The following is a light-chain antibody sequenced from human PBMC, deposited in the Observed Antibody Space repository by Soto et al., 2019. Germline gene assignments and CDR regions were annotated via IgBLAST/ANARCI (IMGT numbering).Light chain of an antibody. CDR2: EVS. Sequence: QSALTQPASVSGSPGQSITISCTGTSSDVGGYNYVSWYQQHPGKAPKLMIYEVSNRPSGISNRFSGSKSGNTASLTISGLQAEDEAAYYCSSYTSSRDVVFGGGTKLTVL. J-gene: IGLJ2*01. CDR3: SSYTSSRDVV. CDR1: SSDVGGYNY. V-gene: IGLV2-14*01.